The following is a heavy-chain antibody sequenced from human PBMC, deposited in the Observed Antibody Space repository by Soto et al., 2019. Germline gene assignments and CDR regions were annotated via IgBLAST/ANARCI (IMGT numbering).Heavy chain of an antibody. Sequence: EVQLVESGGGLVQPGGSLRLSCAASGFTFSSYSMNWVRQAPRKGLEWVSYISSSSSTIYYADSVKGRFTISRDNAKNSLYLQMNSLRDEDTAVYYCARVYSSGWKYFDYWGQGTLVTVSS. V-gene: IGHV3-48*02. D-gene: IGHD6-19*01. J-gene: IGHJ4*02. CDR2: ISSSSSTI. CDR3: ARVYSSGWKYFDY. CDR1: GFTFSSYS.